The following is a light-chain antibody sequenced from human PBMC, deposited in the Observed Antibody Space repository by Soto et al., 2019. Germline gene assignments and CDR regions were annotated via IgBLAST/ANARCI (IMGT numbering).Light chain of an antibody. CDR2: GAS. CDR1: QSVTNNF. Sequence: IVLTQSPGTLSLSPGERATLSCGASQSVTNNFLAWYQQKPGQAPRLLIYGASSRATVVPDRFSGSGSGTDFTLTISRLEPGDFAVYYCQQYCTPLFTFGPGTKVDIK. J-gene: IGKJ3*01. CDR3: QQYCTPLFT. V-gene: IGKV3-20*01.